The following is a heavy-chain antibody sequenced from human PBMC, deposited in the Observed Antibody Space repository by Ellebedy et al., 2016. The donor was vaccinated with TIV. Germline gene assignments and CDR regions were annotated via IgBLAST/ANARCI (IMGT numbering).Heavy chain of an antibody. V-gene: IGHV3-30-3*01. D-gene: IGHD6-19*01. CDR2: ISLDGTNK. J-gene: IGHJ4*02. CDR1: GFTFSSYA. Sequence: GESLKISXAASGFTFSSYAMHWVRQAPGEGLEWVALISLDGTNKYYADSVKGRFTISRDNSKNTLYLQMNSLRAEDTAVYYCARGSGWYDYWGQGTLVTVSS. CDR3: ARGSGWYDY.